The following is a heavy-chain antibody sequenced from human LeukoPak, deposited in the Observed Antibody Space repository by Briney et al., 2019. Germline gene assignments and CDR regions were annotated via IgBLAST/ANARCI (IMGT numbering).Heavy chain of an antibody. V-gene: IGHV1-8*01. Sequence: GASVKVSCKASGYTFTSYDINWVRQATGQGLEWMGWMNPNSGNTGYAQKFQGRVTMTRNTSINTAYMELSSLRSEDTAVYYCARADYDILTGYQDNWFDPWGQGTLVTVSS. J-gene: IGHJ5*02. CDR1: GYTFTSYD. CDR3: ARADYDILTGYQDNWFDP. CDR2: MNPNSGNT. D-gene: IGHD3-9*01.